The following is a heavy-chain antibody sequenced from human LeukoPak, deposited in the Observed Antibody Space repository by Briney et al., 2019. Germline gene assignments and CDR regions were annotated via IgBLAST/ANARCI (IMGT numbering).Heavy chain of an antibody. D-gene: IGHD6-25*01. J-gene: IGHJ4*02. V-gene: IGHV1-2*02. CDR1: GYTFTSYY. CDR2: MNPNSGGT. CDR3: AINKAAKSLDY. Sequence: GASVKVSCKASGYTFTSYYIHWVRQAPGQGLEWMAWMNPNSGGTSYAQKFQGRVTMTRDTSISTGYMELSRLRFDDTAVYYCAINKAAKSLDYWGQGTLVTVSS.